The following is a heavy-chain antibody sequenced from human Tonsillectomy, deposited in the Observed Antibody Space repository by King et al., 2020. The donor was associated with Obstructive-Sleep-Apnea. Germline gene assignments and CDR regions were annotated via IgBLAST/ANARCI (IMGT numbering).Heavy chain of an antibody. CDR2: ISWNSGSI. CDR3: AKDFSVYDSLWLGMDV. Sequence: VQLVESGGGLVQPGRSLRLSCAASGFIFEDYAMHWVRQAPGKGLEWVSGISWNSGSIGYADSVKGRFTISRDNAKNSLYLQMNSLRAEDTALYYCAKDFSVYDSLWLGMDVWGQGTTVTVSS. CDR1: GFIFEDYA. V-gene: IGHV3-9*01. D-gene: IGHD3-22*01. J-gene: IGHJ6*02.